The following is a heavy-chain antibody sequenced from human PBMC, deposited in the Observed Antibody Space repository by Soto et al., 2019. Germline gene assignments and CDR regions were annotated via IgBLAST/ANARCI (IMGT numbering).Heavy chain of an antibody. CDR1: GFTVSSNY. CDR3: ARDHYDFWSGYYYGMDG. D-gene: IGHD3-3*01. CDR2: IYSGGST. Sequence: PGGSLRLSCAASGFTVSSNYMSWVRQAPGKGLEWVSVIYSGGSTYYADSVKGRFTISRDNSKNTLYLQMNSLRAEDTAVYYCARDHYDFWSGYYYGMDGWGQGTTVTVSS. J-gene: IGHJ6*02. V-gene: IGHV3-53*01.